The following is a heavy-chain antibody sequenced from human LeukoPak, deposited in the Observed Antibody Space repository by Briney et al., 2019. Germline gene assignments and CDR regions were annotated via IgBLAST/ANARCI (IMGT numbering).Heavy chain of an antibody. CDR1: GGSISSSSYY. Sequence: SETLSLTCTVSGGSISSSSYYWGWIRQPPGKGLEWIGSIYYSGSTYYNPSLKSRVTISVDTSKNQFSLKLSSVTAADTAVYYCAREVNRYFGWWGNSFDYWGQGTLVTVSS. D-gene: IGHD3-9*01. CDR3: AREVNRYFGWWGNSFDY. V-gene: IGHV4-39*07. J-gene: IGHJ4*02. CDR2: IYYSGST.